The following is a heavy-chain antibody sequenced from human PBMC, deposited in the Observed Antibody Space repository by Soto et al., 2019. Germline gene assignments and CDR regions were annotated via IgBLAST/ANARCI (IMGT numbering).Heavy chain of an antibody. J-gene: IGHJ5*02. CDR2: ISYDGSNK. CDR3: GRDLYRSGYNWFGP. D-gene: IGHD6-19*01. CDR1: GFTFSSYA. V-gene: IGHV3-30-3*01. Sequence: PGGSLRLSCAASGFTFSSYAMHWVRQAPGKGLEWVAVISYDGSNKYYADSVKGRFTISRDNSKNTLYLQMNSRRAEGTAGYYCGRDLYRSGYNWFGPWGQGTLVTVSS.